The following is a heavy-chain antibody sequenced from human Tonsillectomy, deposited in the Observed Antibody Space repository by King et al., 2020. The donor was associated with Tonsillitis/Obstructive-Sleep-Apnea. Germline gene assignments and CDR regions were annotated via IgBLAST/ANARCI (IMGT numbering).Heavy chain of an antibody. CDR3: TTVVPAVGMSFLFDY. CDR2: IRSKAYGGTT. J-gene: IGHJ4*02. V-gene: IGHV3-49*05. D-gene: IGHD2-2*01. Sequence: GQLVQSGGGLVKPGRSLRLSCTASGFTFGDYAMSWFRQAPGKGLEWVGFIRSKAYGGTTEYAASVKGGFTISRDDSKSIAYLQMNSLKTEDTAVYYCTTVVPAVGMSFLFDYWGQGTLVTVSS. CDR1: GFTFGDYA.